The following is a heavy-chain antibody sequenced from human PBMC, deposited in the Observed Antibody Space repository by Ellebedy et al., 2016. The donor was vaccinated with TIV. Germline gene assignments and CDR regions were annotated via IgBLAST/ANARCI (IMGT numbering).Heavy chain of an antibody. J-gene: IGHJ4*02. CDR2: IIPILGIA. V-gene: IGHV1-69*04. Sequence: ASVKVSCKASGGTFSSYAISWVRQAPGQGLEWMGRIIPILGIANYAQKFQGRVTITADKSTSTAYMELSSLRSEDTAVYYCAAHYDSSGYYYFDYWGQGTLVTVSS. CDR3: AAHYDSSGYYYFDY. D-gene: IGHD3-22*01. CDR1: GGTFSSYA.